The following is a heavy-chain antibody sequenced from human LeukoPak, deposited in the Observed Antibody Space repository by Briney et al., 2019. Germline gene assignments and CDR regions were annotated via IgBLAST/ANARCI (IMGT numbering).Heavy chain of an antibody. J-gene: IGHJ4*02. Sequence: SVKVSCKASGGTFSSYAISWVRQAPGQGLEWMGGIIPIFGTANYAQKFQGRVTITADESTSTAYMELSSLRSEDTAVYYCAFTIFGVVIRYYFDYWGQGTLVTVSS. CDR2: IIPIFGTA. V-gene: IGHV1-69*13. CDR1: GGTFSSYA. D-gene: IGHD3-3*01. CDR3: AFTIFGVVIRYYFDY.